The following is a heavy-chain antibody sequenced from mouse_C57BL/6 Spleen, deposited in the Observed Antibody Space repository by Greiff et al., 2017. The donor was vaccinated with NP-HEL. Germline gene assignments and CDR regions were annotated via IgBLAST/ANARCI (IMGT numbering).Heavy chain of an antibody. CDR1: GYSFTGYY. CDR2: INPSTGGT. D-gene: IGHD1-1*01. CDR3: ATNYAWFAY. J-gene: IGHJ3*01. V-gene: IGHV1-42*01. Sequence: EVQLQQSGPELVKPGASVKISCKASGYSFTGYYMNWVKQSPEKSLEWIGEINPSTGGTTYNQKFKAKATLTVDKSSSTAYMQLESLTSEDSAVYYCATNYAWFAYWGQGTLVTVSA.